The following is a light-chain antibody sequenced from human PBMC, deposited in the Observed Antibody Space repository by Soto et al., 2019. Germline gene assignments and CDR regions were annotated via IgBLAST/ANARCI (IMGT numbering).Light chain of an antibody. CDR1: QDIRGW. CDR3: QQANIFPRT. CDR2: GAT. Sequence: DIQLTQSPSTLSASVGDRVTITCRASQDIRGWLAWYQKKPGKAPKLLIHGATTLQSGVPTRFSGSGSGTDFTLIITSLQPEDFATYYCQQANIFPRTFGPGTTVEIK. V-gene: IGKV1-12*01. J-gene: IGKJ3*01.